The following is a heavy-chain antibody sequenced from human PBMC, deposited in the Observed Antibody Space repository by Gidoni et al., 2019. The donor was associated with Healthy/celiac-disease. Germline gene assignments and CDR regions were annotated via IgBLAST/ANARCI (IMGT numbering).Heavy chain of an antibody. D-gene: IGHD3-10*01. V-gene: IGHV3-30*01. CDR2: ISYDGSNK. Sequence: QVQLVESGGGVVQPGRSLRLSCAASGFTFSSYAMHWVRQAPGKGLEWVAVISYDGSNKYYADSVKGRFTISRDNSKNTLYLQMNSLRAEDTAVYYCARTLGGSGSYYGVYDYWGQGTLVTVSS. CDR3: ARTLGGSGSYYGVYDY. J-gene: IGHJ4*02. CDR1: GFTFSSYA.